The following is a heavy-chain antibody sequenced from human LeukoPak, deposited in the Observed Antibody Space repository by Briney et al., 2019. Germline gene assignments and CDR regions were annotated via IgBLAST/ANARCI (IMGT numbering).Heavy chain of an antibody. Sequence: SETLSLTCTVSGGSISSSDYYWGWIRQPPGKGLEWIGSIYYSGSTYYNPSLKSRVTISVDTSKNQFSLKLSSVTAADTAVYFCVSCSYYYFYMDVWGKGTTVTVSS. J-gene: IGHJ6*03. CDR3: VSCSYYYFYMDV. V-gene: IGHV4-39*01. CDR1: GGSISSSDYY. CDR2: IYYSGST. D-gene: IGHD2-21*01.